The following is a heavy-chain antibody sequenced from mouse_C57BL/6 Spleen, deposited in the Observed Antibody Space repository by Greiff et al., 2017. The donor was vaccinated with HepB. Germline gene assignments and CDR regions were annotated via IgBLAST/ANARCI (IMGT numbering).Heavy chain of an antibody. CDR3: ARVLYYGSSYYAMDY. CDR2: ISSGSSTI. CDR1: GFTFSDYG. D-gene: IGHD1-1*01. J-gene: IGHJ4*01. V-gene: IGHV5-17*01. Sequence: EVQGVESGGGLVKPGGSLKLSCAASGFTFSDYGMHWVRQAPEKGLEWVAYISSGSSTIYYADTVKGRFTISRDNAKNTLFLQMTILRSEDTAMYYCARVLYYGSSYYAMDYWGQGTSVTVSS.